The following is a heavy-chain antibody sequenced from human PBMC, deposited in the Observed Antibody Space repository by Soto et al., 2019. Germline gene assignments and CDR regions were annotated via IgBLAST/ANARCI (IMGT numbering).Heavy chain of an antibody. CDR3: ANLLGELSPLDY. V-gene: IGHV3-30*18. J-gene: IGHJ4*02. CDR2: ISYDGSHK. D-gene: IGHD3-16*02. Sequence: GGSLRLSCAASGFTFSYYGMHWVRQAPGKGLEWVALISYDGSHKYYADSVKGRFTISRDKSKNTLYLQMNSLRAEDTAVYYCANLLGELSPLDYWGQGTLVTVSS. CDR1: GFTFSYYG.